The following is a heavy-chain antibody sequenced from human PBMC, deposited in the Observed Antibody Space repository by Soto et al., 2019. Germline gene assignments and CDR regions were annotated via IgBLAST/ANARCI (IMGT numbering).Heavy chain of an antibody. CDR3: SSSGGPEGDWFDP. Sequence: QVQLQESGPGLVKPSQTLSLTCTVSGGPIRRRGYYWSWIRHRPGAGLEWIGFFYYSGITDYNPSLRSRVTISADTSRNQVFLNMYSVTAADTAVYYCSSSGGPEGDWFDPWGQGTLVTVSS. J-gene: IGHJ5*02. CDR1: GGPIRRRGYY. CDR2: FYYSGIT. V-gene: IGHV4-31*03. D-gene: IGHD2-15*01.